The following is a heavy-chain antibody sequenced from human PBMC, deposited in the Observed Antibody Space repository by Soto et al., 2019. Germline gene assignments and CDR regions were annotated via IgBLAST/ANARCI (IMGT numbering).Heavy chain of an antibody. D-gene: IGHD2-2*01. CDR1: GYSFTSYW. CDR2: VYPGDSDT. V-gene: IGHV5-51*01. J-gene: IGHJ6*03. CDR3: ARHPIVVVPAAMSSYYYYMDV. Sequence: PGESLKISCKGSGYSFTSYWIGWVRQMPGKGLEWMGIVYPGDSDTRYSPSFQGQVTISADKSISTAYLQWSSLKASDTAMYYCARHPIVVVPAAMSSYYYYMDVWGKGTTVTVSS.